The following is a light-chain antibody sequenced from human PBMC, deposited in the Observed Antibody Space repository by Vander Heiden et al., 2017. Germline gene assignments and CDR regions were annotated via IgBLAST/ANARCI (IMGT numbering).Light chain of an antibody. J-gene: IGKJ4*01. V-gene: IGKV3-11*01. CDR1: QSVSDF. CDR3: QLRSNLLIH. CDR2: DTS. Sequence: EIVLTQSPATLSLSPGERATLSCRASQSVSDFLAWYQQKPGQAPTLLIYDTSKRATGIPARFSGSGSGTDFTLTINNREPEDFAVYYCQLRSNLLIHLGGGTKVKIK.